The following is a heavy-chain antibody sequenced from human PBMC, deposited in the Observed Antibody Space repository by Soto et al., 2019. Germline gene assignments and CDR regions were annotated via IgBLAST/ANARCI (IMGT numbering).Heavy chain of an antibody. D-gene: IGHD3-9*01. Sequence: GASVKVSCKASGFTFTSSAMQWVRQARGQRLEWIGWIVVGSGNTNYAQKFQERVTITRDMSTSTAYMELSSLRSEDTAVYYCAADPRVGDILTGYYLFDYWGQGTLVTVSS. CDR3: AADPRVGDILTGYYLFDY. CDR2: IVVGSGNT. CDR1: GFTFTSSA. V-gene: IGHV1-58*02. J-gene: IGHJ4*02.